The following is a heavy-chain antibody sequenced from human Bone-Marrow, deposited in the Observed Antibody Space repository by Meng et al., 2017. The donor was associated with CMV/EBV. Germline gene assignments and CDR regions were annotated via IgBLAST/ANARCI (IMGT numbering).Heavy chain of an antibody. V-gene: IGHV3-49*04. CDR1: GFTFGDYA. J-gene: IGHJ4*02. CDR2: IRSKAYGGTT. Sequence: GESLKISCTASGFTFGDYAMSWVRQAPGKGLEWVGFIRSKAYGGTTEYAASVKGRFTISRDDSKSIAYLQMNSRKTEDTAVYYCTRDRTEYFDYWGQGTLVTVSS. D-gene: IGHD4-17*01. CDR3: TRDRTEYFDY.